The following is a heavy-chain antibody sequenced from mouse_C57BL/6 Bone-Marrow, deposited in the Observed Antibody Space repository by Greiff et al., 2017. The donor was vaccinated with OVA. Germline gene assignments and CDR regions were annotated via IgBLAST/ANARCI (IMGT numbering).Heavy chain of an antibody. Sequence: VQLQESGPGLVQPSQSLSITCTVSGFSLTSYGAHWVRQSPGKGLEWLGVIWRGGSTDYNAAFMSRLSITKDNSKSQVFFKMNSLQADDTAIYYCAKRGDGGYAMDYWGQGTSVTVSS. D-gene: IGHD3-3*01. CDR3: AKRGDGGYAMDY. CDR2: IWRGGST. V-gene: IGHV2-5*01. J-gene: IGHJ4*01. CDR1: GFSLTSYG.